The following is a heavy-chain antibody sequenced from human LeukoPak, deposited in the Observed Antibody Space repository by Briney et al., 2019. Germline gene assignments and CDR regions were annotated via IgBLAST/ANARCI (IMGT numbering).Heavy chain of an antibody. Sequence: SETLSLTCTVSGGSISSYYWSWIRQPPGKGLEWIGYIYYSGSTYYNPSLKSRVTISVDTSKNQFSLKLSSVTAADTAVYYCARKHGSGSYPYYYYMDVWGKGTTVTISS. CDR2: IYYSGST. CDR3: ARKHGSGSYPYYYYMDV. CDR1: GGSISSYY. J-gene: IGHJ6*03. D-gene: IGHD3-10*01. V-gene: IGHV4-59*01.